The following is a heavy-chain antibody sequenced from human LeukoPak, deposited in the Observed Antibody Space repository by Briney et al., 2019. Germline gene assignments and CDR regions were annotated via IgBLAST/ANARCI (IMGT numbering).Heavy chain of an antibody. V-gene: IGHV4-4*02. J-gene: IGHJ4*02. CDR2: VNLQGST. CDR1: GGSITNTNY. CDR3: AREGGPYRPLDY. Sequence: SGTLSLTCGVPGGSITNTNYWTWVRQPPGKGLEWIGEVNLQGSTNYNPSLMGRVAIAVDTSENHISLQLTSVTAADTAVYYCAREGGPYRPLDYSGQGTLVTVSS.